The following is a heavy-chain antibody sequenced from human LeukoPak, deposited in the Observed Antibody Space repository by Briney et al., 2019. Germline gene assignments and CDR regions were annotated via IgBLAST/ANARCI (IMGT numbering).Heavy chain of an antibody. Sequence: SETLSLTCTVSGGSISSYYWSWIRQPPGKGLEWIGYIYYSGSTNYNPSLKSRVTISVDTSKNQFSLKLSSVTAADTAVYYCARVRAAAGTSSYWYFDLWGRGTLVTVSS. CDR3: ARVRAAAGTSSYWYFDL. D-gene: IGHD6-13*01. CDR1: GGSISSYY. V-gene: IGHV4-59*01. J-gene: IGHJ2*01. CDR2: IYYSGST.